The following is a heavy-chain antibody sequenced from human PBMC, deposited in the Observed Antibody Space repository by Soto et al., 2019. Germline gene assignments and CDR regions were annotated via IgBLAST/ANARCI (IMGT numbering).Heavy chain of an antibody. D-gene: IGHD2-15*01. Sequence: PGESLKISCKGSGYSFTSYWIGWVRQMPWKGLEWMGIIYPGDSDTRYSPSFQGQVTISADKSISTAYLQWSSLKASDTAMYYCARDGGYCSGGSCRVGFDPWGKGTLVTVSS. CDR2: IYPGDSDT. J-gene: IGHJ5*02. CDR3: ARDGGYCSGGSCRVGFDP. CDR1: GYSFTSYW. V-gene: IGHV5-51*01.